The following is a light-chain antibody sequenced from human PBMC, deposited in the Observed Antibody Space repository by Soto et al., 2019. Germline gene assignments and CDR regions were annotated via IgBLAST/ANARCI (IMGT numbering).Light chain of an antibody. CDR1: QSVSRY. J-gene: IGKJ1*01. V-gene: IGKV3-20*01. CDR2: GAS. CDR3: QQYGSSPWT. Sequence: EIVLTQSPGTLSLSPGERATLSCRASQSVSRYLAWYQQKPGQAPRLLIYGASSRATGIPDRFSGSGSGTDFTLTISRLEPEDFAVYYCQQYGSSPWTFGQGTKGEIK.